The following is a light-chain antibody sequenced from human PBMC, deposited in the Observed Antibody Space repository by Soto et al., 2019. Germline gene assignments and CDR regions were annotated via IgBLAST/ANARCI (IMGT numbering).Light chain of an antibody. CDR3: QHYDDWPRT. CDR1: QSVRVN. CDR2: GAS. J-gene: IGKJ1*01. V-gene: IGKV3-15*01. Sequence: EIVMTQSQATLSVSPGERATLSCRASQSVRVNLAWYQQKPGQSPRLLIFGASTRATGVPDRFSGSGSGAEVIHNIGSLQSEEFAIYSFQHYDDWPRTFGLGTKVEVK.